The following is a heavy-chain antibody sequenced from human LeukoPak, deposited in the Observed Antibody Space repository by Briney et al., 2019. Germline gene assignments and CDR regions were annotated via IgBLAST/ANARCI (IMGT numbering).Heavy chain of an antibody. J-gene: IGHJ4*02. CDR3: ARDYRWLQWRYFDY. CDR2: IKQDGSEK. D-gene: IGHD5-24*01. CDR1: GFNFSIYS. Sequence: PGGSLRLSCAASGFNFSIYSMNWVRQAPGKGLEWVANIKQDGSEKYYVDSVKGRFTISRDNAKNSLYLQMNSLRAEDTAVYYCARDYRWLQWRYFDYWGQGTLVTVSS. V-gene: IGHV3-7*01.